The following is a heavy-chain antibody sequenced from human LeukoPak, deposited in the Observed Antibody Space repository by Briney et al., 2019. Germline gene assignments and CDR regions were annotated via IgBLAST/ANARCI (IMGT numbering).Heavy chain of an antibody. CDR1: GGSISSSSYY. CDR2: IYYSGST. D-gene: IGHD6-19*01. CDR3: ARHRGGQWLVCGFDY. J-gene: IGHJ4*02. V-gene: IGHV4-39*01. Sequence: PSETLSLTCIVSGGSISSSSYYWGWIRQPPGKGLEWIGSIYYSGSTYYNSSLKSRVTISVDTSKNQFSLKLSSVTAADTALYYCARHRGGQWLVCGFDYWGQGTLVTVSS.